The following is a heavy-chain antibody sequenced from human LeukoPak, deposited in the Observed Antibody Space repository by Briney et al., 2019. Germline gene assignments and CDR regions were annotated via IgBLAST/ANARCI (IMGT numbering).Heavy chain of an antibody. J-gene: IGHJ4*02. CDR3: ARDVLLWFGELSSFDY. CDR1: GFTFSSYS. CDR2: ISSSSSYI. V-gene: IGHV3-21*01. D-gene: IGHD3-10*01. Sequence: GGSLRLSCAASGFTFSSYSMNWVRQAPGKGLEWVSSISSSSSYIYYADSVKGRFTISRDNAKNSLYLQMNSLRAEDTAVYYCARDVLLWFGELSSFDYWGQGTLVTVSS.